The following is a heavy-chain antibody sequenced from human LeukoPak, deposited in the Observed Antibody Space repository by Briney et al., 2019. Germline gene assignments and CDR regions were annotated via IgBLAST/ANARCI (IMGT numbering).Heavy chain of an antibody. Sequence: GGSLRLSCAASGYTFSIYWMHWVRQAPGKGLVWVSRINSDGSSTSYADSVKGRFTISRDNAKNTLYLQMNSLRAEDTAVYHFAGAEVIQNGMDVWGQGTTVTVSS. CDR1: GYTFSIYW. D-gene: IGHD3-16*02. V-gene: IGHV3-74*01. CDR3: AGAEVIQNGMDV. CDR2: INSDGSST. J-gene: IGHJ6*02.